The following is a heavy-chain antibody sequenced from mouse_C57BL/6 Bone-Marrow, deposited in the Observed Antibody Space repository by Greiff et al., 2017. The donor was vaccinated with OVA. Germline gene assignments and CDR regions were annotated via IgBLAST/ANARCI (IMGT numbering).Heavy chain of an antibody. D-gene: IGHD1-1*01. CDR2: IYPGDGDT. CDR1: GYAFSSSW. V-gene: IGHV1-82*01. J-gene: IGHJ1*03. CDR3: ARRDYGSSYDPRDFDV. Sequence: VKLQQSGPELVKPGASVKISCKASGYAFSSSWMNWVKQRPGKGLEWIGRIYPGDGDTNYNGKFKGKATLTADKSSSTAYMQLSSLTSEDSAVYVCARRDYGSSYDPRDFDVWGTGTTVTVSS.